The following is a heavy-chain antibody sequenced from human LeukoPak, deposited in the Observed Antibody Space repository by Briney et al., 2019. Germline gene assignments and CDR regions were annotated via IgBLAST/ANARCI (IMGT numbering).Heavy chain of an antibody. J-gene: IGHJ5*02. D-gene: IGHD3-10*01. V-gene: IGHV7-4-1*02. CDR3: ARDSSSLLWFGELSNWFDP. CDR2: INTNTGNP. Sequence: ASVKVSCKASGYTFTSYAMNWVRQAPGQGLEWMGWINTNTGNPTYAQGFTGRFVFSLDTSVSTAYLQISSLKAEDTAVYYCARDSSSLLWFGELSNWFDPWGQGTLVTVSS. CDR1: GYTFTSYA.